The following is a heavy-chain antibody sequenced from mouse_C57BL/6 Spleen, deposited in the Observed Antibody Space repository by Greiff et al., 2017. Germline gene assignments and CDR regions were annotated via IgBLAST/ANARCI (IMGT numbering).Heavy chain of an antibody. CDR1: GYTFTSYW. D-gene: IGHD1-1*01. Sequence: QVHVKQPGAELVKPGASVKMSCKASGYTFTSYWITWVKQRPGQGLEWIGDIYPGSGSTNYNEKFKSKATLTVDPSSSTAYMQLSSLTSEDSAGDYCARENTTVVAPDYWGQGTILTVSS. CDR2: IYPGSGST. V-gene: IGHV1-55*01. J-gene: IGHJ2*01. CDR3: ARENTTVVAPDY.